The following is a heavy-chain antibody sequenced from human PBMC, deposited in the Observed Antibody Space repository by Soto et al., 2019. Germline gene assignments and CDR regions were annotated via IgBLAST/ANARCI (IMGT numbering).Heavy chain of an antibody. CDR1: GDRVASNSVT. Sequence: QVQMQQSGPGLVRPSQTLSLTCAISGDRVASNSVTWDWIRQSPSRGLEWLGRTYYRSKGYNHDAVSVKGRIINNPDTAKNQYSLNLNSVTPEDTAMEYCARLIGNSWSTDWGQGTLGTVSS. V-gene: IGHV6-1*01. CDR2: TYYRSKGYN. CDR3: ARLIGNSWSTD. J-gene: IGHJ4*02. D-gene: IGHD6-13*01.